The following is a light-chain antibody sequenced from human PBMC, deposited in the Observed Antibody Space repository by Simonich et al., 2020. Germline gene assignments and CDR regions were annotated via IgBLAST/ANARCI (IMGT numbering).Light chain of an antibody. V-gene: IGKV1-5*03. CDR3: QQYNSYSYT. CDR1: QSISSW. Sequence: DIQMTQSPSTLSASVGDRVTITCRARQSISSWLAWYQQKPGKDPKFLIYKASSLESGVPSLFSGSGSGTEFTLTISSLQPDDFATHYCQQYNSYSYTFGQGTKLEIK. CDR2: KAS. J-gene: IGKJ2*01.